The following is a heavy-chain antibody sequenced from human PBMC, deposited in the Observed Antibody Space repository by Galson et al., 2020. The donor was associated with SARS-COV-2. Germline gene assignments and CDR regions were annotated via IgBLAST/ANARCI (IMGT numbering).Heavy chain of an antibody. J-gene: IGHJ6*03. CDR1: GDSISSGSYY. D-gene: IGHD1-1*01. Sequence: SETLSLTCTVSGDSISSGSYYWSWIRQPAGKGLEYIGRIYSSGGADYNPSLKSRVTISLDTSKNQFSLKVTSVTAADTAVYYCARGTEGTWNYDDYYYMDVWGKGTTVSVSS. CDR3: ARGTEGTWNYDDYYYMDV. V-gene: IGHV4-61*02. CDR2: IYSSGGA.